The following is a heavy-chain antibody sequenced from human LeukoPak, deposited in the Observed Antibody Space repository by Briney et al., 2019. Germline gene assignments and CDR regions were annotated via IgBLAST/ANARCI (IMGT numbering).Heavy chain of an antibody. Sequence: PGGSLRLSCAASGFTFSSYGMNWVRQAPGKGLEWVSCISSSSSTIYYADSVKGRFTISRDNAKNSLYLQMNSLRAEDTAVYYCARDSADYGDYGIFDYWGQGTLVTVSS. CDR3: ARDSADYGDYGIFDY. D-gene: IGHD4-17*01. CDR1: GFTFSSYG. V-gene: IGHV3-48*01. CDR2: ISSSSSTI. J-gene: IGHJ4*02.